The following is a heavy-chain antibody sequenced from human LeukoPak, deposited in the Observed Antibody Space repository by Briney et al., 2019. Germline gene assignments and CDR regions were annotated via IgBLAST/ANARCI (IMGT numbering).Heavy chain of an antibody. CDR3: AREGRSRWNYDGEPGSWFDP. V-gene: IGHV1-2*02. CDR1: GYTFTGYY. CDR2: INPNSGGT. D-gene: IGHD1-7*01. Sequence: EASVKVSCKASGYTFTGYYMHWVRQAPGQGLEWMGWINPNSGGTNYAQKFQGRVTMTRDTSISTAYMELSRLRSDDTAVYYCAREGRSRWNYDGEPGSWFDPWGQGTLVTISS. J-gene: IGHJ5*02.